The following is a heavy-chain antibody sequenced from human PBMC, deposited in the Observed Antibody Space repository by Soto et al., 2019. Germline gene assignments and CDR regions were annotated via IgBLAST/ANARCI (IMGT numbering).Heavy chain of an antibody. Sequence: ASVKVSCKASGYTFISYGIRWVRPAPGQGLEWMGWISAHGGNTKYVEKFKDRVTMTIDTSTSTAYMELRSLRSDDTAIYYCARHPGGTPLYSGYDYYFDYWGLGTLVTVSS. J-gene: IGHJ4*02. CDR3: ARHPGGTPLYSGYDYYFDY. CDR2: ISAHGGNT. V-gene: IGHV1-18*01. D-gene: IGHD5-12*01. CDR1: GYTFISYG.